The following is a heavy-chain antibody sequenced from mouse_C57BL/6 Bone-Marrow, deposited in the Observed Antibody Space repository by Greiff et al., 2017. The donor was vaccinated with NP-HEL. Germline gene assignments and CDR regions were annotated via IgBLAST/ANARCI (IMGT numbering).Heavy chain of an antibody. J-gene: IGHJ1*03. CDR1: GYAFSSSW. D-gene: IGHD2-3*01. V-gene: IGHV1-82*01. Sequence: VQLQESGPELVKPGASVKISCKASGYAFSSSWMNWVKQRPGKGLEWIGRIYPGDGDTNYNGKFKGKATLTADKSSSTAYMQLSSLTSEDSAVYFCARSPYDYGYFDVWGTGTTVTVSS. CDR3: ARSPYDYGYFDV. CDR2: IYPGDGDT.